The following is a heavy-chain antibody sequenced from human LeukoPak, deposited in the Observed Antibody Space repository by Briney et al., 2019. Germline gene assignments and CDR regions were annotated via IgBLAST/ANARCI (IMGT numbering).Heavy chain of an antibody. CDR2: IFHSGST. V-gene: IGHV4-59*01. D-gene: IGHD2-8*01. CDR3: VRDNGDRFDY. J-gene: IGHJ4*02. CDR1: GGSISSYY. Sequence: SETLSLTCTVSGGSISSYYWTWIRQPPGEGLEWIGYIFHSGSTNYNPSLKSRVTISLDTSKSQFSLRLSSVTAADTAVYYCVRDNGDRFDYWGQGTLVTVSS.